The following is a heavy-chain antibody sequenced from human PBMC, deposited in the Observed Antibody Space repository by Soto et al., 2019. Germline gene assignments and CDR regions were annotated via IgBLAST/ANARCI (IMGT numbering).Heavy chain of an antibody. CDR2: FDPEDGET. CDR1: GYTLTELS. D-gene: IGHD5-12*01. CDR3: ATDIVATIGRDY. J-gene: IGHJ4*02. Sequence: ASVKFSFTVSGYTLTELSMHWLRQAPGKGLEWMGGFDPEDGETIYAQKFQGRVTMTEDRSTDTAYMELSSLRSEDTAVYYCATDIVATIGRDYWGQGTLVTVSS. V-gene: IGHV1-24*01.